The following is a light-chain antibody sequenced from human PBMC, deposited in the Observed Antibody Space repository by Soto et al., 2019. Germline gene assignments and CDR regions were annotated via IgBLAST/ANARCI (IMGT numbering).Light chain of an antibody. J-gene: IGKJ5*01. CDR3: HQLNSYPIT. CDR2: AAY. V-gene: IGKV1-9*01. Sequence: IQLTQSPSSLSASVGDRVTITCRASQAISNYLAWYQQKPGKAPKLLIHAAYTLQSVVPSRFGGSGSGTDFTLTICSLQPEDFATYYCHQLNSYPITFGQGTRLEIK. CDR1: QAISNY.